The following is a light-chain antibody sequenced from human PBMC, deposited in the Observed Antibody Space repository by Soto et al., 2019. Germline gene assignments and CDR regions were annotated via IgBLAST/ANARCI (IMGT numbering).Light chain of an antibody. CDR1: QSITSKS. CDR3: QHYGGSFI. Sequence: EIVVTQSPGTGSLSPGEGATGSCSVSQSITSKSLVWYQRKFGQAPRLLIYNTSSRATGIPDRFSGSGSGTDFTLSISRLEPEDFAVYYCQHYGGSFIFGPGTKVDVK. J-gene: IGKJ3*01. V-gene: IGKV3-20*01. CDR2: NTS.